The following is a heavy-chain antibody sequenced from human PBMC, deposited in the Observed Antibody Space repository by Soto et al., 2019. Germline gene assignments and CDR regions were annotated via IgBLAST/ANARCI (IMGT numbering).Heavy chain of an antibody. V-gene: IGHV1-8*01. CDR3: ARVRYYYGSGSKTNWFDP. CDR1: GYTFTSYD. CDR2: MNPNSGNT. D-gene: IGHD3-10*01. Sequence: ASVKVTCKASGYTFTSYDINWVRQATGQGLEWMGWMNPNSGNTGYAQKFQGRVTMTRNTSISTAYMELSSLRSEDTAVYYCARVRYYYGSGSKTNWFDPWGQGTLVTVSS. J-gene: IGHJ5*02.